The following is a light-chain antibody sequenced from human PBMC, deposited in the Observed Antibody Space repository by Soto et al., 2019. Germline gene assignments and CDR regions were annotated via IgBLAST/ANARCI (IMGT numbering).Light chain of an antibody. V-gene: IGLV2-23*01. CDR2: EGS. CDR3: CSYAGSSTFYV. J-gene: IGLJ1*01. CDR1: SSDVGSYNL. Sequence: QSALTQPASVSGSPGQSITISCTGTSSDVGSYNLVSWYQQHPGKAPQLMIYEGSKRPSGVSNRFSGSKSDNTASLTISGLQAEDEADYYCCSYAGSSTFYVFGTGTKVTVL.